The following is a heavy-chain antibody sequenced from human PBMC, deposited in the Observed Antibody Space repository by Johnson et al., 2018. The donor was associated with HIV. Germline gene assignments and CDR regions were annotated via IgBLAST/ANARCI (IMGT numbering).Heavy chain of an antibody. CDR3: ARDQGGNHNAFDI. V-gene: IGHV3-30*02. D-gene: IGHD1-14*01. CDR2: IQFDGSHK. J-gene: IGHJ3*02. Sequence: VQLVESGGGVVQPGGSLRLSCKASGFTFSNYGIHWVRQAPGKGLEWVTFIQFDGSHKYSADFVKGRFTISRDTSKKSVFLQMNSLRPEDTAVYYCARDQGGNHNAFDIWGQGTMVTVSS. CDR1: GFTFSNYG.